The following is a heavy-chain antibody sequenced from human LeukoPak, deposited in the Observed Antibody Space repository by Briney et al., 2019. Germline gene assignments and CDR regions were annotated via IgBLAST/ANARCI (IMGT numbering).Heavy chain of an antibody. CDR2: ISGSGGST. D-gene: IGHD2-2*01. Sequence: SGGSLRLSCAASGFTFSSYAMSWVRQAPGKGLEWVSAISGSGGSTYYADSVKGRFTISRDNSENTLYLQMNSLRAEDTAVYYCARETSDCSSTSCFYYFDYWGQGTLVTVSS. J-gene: IGHJ4*02. CDR3: ARETSDCSSTSCFYYFDY. V-gene: IGHV3-23*01. CDR1: GFTFSSYA.